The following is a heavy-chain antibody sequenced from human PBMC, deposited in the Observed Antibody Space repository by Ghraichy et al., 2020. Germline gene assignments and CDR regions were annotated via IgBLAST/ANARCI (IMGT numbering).Heavy chain of an antibody. CDR3: ARRNSWDGGNFDY. CDR1: GGTFSSYA. V-gene: IGHV1-69*06. CDR2: IIPIFGTA. Sequence: SVKVSCKASGGTFSSYAISWVRQAPGQGLEWMGGIIPIFGTANYAQKFQGRVTITADKSTSTAYMELSSLRSEDTAVYYCARRNSWDGGNFDYWGQGTLVTVSS. J-gene: IGHJ4*02. D-gene: IGHD4-23*01.